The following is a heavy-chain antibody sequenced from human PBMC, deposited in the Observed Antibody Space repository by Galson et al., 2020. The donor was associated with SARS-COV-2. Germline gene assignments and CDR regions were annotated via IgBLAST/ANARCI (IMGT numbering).Heavy chain of an antibody. J-gene: IGHJ2*01. CDR3: ARVAELEWLPPRYFDL. D-gene: IGHD3-3*01. V-gene: IGHV4-61*01. CDR2: IYYSGST. Sequence: SETLSLTCTVSGGSVSSGSYYWSWIRQPPGKGLEWIGYIYYSGSTNYNPSLKSRVTISVDTSKNQFSLKLSSVTAADTAVYYCARVAELEWLPPRYFDLWGRGTLVTVSS. CDR1: GGSVSSGSYY.